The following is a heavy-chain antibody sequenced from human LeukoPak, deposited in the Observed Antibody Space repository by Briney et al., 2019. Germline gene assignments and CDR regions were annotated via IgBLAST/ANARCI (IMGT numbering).Heavy chain of an antibody. V-gene: IGHV4-34*01. D-gene: IGHD2-2*01. CDR2: IYHSGSA. CDR3: AGRYLYCSSTGGYDFDY. Sequence: SETLSLTCAVYGGSFSGYYWSWTRQPPGKGLEWIGDIYHSGSANYNPSLKSRVTISVDTSKNQFSLKLSSVTAADTAVYFCAGRYLYCSSTGGYDFDYWGQGTLVNVFS. J-gene: IGHJ4*02. CDR1: GGSFSGYY.